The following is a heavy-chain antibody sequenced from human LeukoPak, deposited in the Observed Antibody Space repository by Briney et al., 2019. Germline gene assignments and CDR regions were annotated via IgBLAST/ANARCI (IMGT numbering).Heavy chain of an antibody. CDR3: ATRGSGSPFDP. V-gene: IGHV4-59*01. Sequence: PSETLSLTCTVSGASISGYYWSWIRQPPGKGLEWIGYIYYSGSTNYNPSLKSRVTISLDRSKNQFSLKLSSVTAADTAVYYCATRGSGSPFDPWGQGTLVTVPS. D-gene: IGHD3-10*01. CDR2: IYYSGST. J-gene: IGHJ5*02. CDR1: GASISGYY.